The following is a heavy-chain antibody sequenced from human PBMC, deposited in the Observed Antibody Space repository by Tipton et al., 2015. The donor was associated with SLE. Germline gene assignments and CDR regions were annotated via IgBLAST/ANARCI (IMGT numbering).Heavy chain of an antibody. V-gene: IGHV1-46*01. D-gene: IGHD6-13*01. CDR1: GYTFTSYY. CDR3: ARDAQDPDIAAAGTFDY. J-gene: IGHJ4*02. Sequence: QLVQSGAEVKKPGASVKVSCKASGYTFTSYYMHWVQQAPGQGLEGMGLINPSGGSTSYAQKFQGRVTMTRDTATSTVYMELSSLRSEDTAVYYCARDAQDPDIAAAGTFDYWGQGTLVTVSS. CDR2: INPSGGST.